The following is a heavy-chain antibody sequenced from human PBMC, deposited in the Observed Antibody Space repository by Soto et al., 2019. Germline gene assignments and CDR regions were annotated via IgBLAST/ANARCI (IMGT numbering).Heavy chain of an antibody. D-gene: IGHD1-1*01. Sequence: PGGSLRLSCAASGFTFSSYEMNWVRQAPGKGLEWVSYISSSGSTIYYANSVKGRFTISRDNAKNSLYLQMNSLRAEDTAVYYCARMGGLSTGTTSPPDYWGQGTLVTVSS. J-gene: IGHJ4*02. CDR2: ISSSGSTI. CDR1: GFTFSSYE. CDR3: ARMGGLSTGTTSPPDY. V-gene: IGHV3-48*03.